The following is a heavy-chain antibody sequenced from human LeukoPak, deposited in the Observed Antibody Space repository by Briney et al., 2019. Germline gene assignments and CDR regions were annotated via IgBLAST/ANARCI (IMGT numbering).Heavy chain of an antibody. CDR3: ARYIVSYPHDAFDI. CDR1: GGSISSGRYY. CDR2: INHSGST. Sequence: SQTLSLTCTVSGGSISSGRYYWSWIRQPAGEGLEWIGEINHSGSTNYNPSLKSRVTISVDTSKNQFSLKLSSVTAADTAFYYCARYIVSYPHDAFDIWGQGTMVTVSS. D-gene: IGHD1-26*01. J-gene: IGHJ3*02. V-gene: IGHV4-61*09.